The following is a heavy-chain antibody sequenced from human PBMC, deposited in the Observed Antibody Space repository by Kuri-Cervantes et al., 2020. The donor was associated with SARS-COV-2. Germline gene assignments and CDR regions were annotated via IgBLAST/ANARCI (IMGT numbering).Heavy chain of an antibody. D-gene: IGHD3-22*01. J-gene: IGHJ4*02. CDR2: INPNSGVT. V-gene: IGHV1-2*02. CDR3: ARVFGYFGSSGYYDFDY. Sequence: ASVKVSCKASGYTFAGYYMHWVRQAPGQGLEWMGWINPNSGVTKYAQKFQGKVTMTRDTSISTAYMELSRLRSDDTAVYYCARVFGYFGSSGYYDFDYWGQGTLVTVSS. CDR1: GYTFAGYY.